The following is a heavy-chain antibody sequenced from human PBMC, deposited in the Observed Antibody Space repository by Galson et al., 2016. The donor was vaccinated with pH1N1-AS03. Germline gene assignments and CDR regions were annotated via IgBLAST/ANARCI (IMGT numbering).Heavy chain of an antibody. Sequence: SVKVSCKASGYVFTDYYIHWVRQAPGQGLEWMGWINPDSGGTLYAPKFQGRVTITRDTSIRTAFMEVTWLTSDDTAVYYCARPLPPGFCSSGGPACYGINPYDFDHWGQGTLVTVSS. V-gene: IGHV1-2*02. CDR3: ARPLPPGFCSSGGPACYGINPYDFDH. D-gene: IGHD2-15*01. CDR1: GYVFTDYY. CDR2: INPDSGGT. J-gene: IGHJ4*01.